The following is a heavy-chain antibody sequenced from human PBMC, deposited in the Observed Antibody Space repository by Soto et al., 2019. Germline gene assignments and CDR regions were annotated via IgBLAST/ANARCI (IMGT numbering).Heavy chain of an antibody. J-gene: IGHJ3*02. V-gene: IGHV1-69*13. CDR1: GGSFSSYA. CDR3: ARDLGGVDTAYGGPFDAFDI. Sequence: SVKGSCKASGGSFSSYAISWVRQAPEQGLEWMGGIIPIFGTANYAQKFQGRVTITADESTSTAYMELSSLRSEDTAVYYCARDLGGVDTAYGGPFDAFDIWGQGTMLTVSS. D-gene: IGHD5-18*01. CDR2: IIPIFGTA.